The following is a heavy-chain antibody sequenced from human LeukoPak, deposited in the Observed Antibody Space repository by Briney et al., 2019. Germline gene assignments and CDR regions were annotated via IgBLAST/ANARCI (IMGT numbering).Heavy chain of an antibody. CDR3: ARGPATIRGGRFDY. D-gene: IGHD5-24*01. J-gene: IGHJ4*02. Sequence: SVTVSCKASGGTFSSYAISWVRQAPGQGLEWMGRIIPILGIANYAQKFQGRVTITADKSTSTAYMELSSLRSEDTAVYYCARGPATIRGGRFDYWGQGTLVTVSS. CDR2: IIPILGIA. V-gene: IGHV1-69*04. CDR1: GGTFSSYA.